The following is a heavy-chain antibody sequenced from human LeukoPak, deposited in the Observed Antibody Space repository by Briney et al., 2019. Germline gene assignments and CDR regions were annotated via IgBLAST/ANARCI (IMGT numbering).Heavy chain of an antibody. CDR3: ASVFSSGWYHDY. CDR2: INPNIGGT. V-gene: IGHV1-2*02. J-gene: IGHJ4*02. D-gene: IGHD6-19*01. CDR1: GYTFTGYY. Sequence: GSVKVSCKASGYTFTGYYMHWVRQGPGQGLEWRGWINPNIGGTSYAQKLQGRVTMTRDTSISTAYMELSRLRSDDTAVYYCASVFSSGWYHDYWGQGTLVTVSS.